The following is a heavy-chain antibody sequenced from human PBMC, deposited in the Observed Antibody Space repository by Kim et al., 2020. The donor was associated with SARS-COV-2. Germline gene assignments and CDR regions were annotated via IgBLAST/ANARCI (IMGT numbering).Heavy chain of an antibody. CDR1: GGSISSSSYY. CDR3: ARHVGSGIAAVGQFDY. J-gene: IGHJ4*02. Sequence: SETLSLTCTVSGGSISSSSYYWGWIRQPPGKGLEWIGSIYYSATTYYSPSLKSRVTISVDTSKNQFSLRLSSVTAADTAVYYCARHVGSGIAAVGQFDYWGQGTLVTVSS. V-gene: IGHV4-39*01. CDR2: IYYSATT. D-gene: IGHD6-13*01.